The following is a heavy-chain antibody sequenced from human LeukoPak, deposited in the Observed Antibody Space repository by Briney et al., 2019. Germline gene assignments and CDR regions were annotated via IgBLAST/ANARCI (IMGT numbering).Heavy chain of an antibody. Sequence: GGSLRLSCEASGFTFSNYGMSWVRQAPGKGLEWVSVIYSGGSTYYSDSVKGRFTISRDNSKNTVYLQMNNLRVEDTAVYYCARGEVVAARFDFWSQGTLVTVSS. CDR3: ARGEVVAARFDF. D-gene: IGHD2-15*01. J-gene: IGHJ4*02. V-gene: IGHV3-53*01. CDR2: IYSGGST. CDR1: GFTFSNYG.